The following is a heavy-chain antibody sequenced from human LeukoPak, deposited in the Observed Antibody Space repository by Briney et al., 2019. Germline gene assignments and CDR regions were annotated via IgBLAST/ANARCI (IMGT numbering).Heavy chain of an antibody. CDR2: ISGRGTNI. Sequence: GGSLRLSCAASGFAFSDYYMSWIRQAPGKGLEWISYISGRGTNIYYAESVKGRFTISRDNAKNSLYLQMSSLRAEDTAVYYCARDYDFWSGYHRPYFDYWGQGALVTVSS. V-gene: IGHV3-11*01. D-gene: IGHD3-3*01. CDR1: GFAFSDYY. J-gene: IGHJ4*02. CDR3: ARDYDFWSGYHRPYFDY.